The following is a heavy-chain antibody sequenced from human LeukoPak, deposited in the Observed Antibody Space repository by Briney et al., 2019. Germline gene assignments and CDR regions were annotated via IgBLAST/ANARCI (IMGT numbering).Heavy chain of an antibody. J-gene: IGHJ4*02. Sequence: QPGRSLRLSCAASGFTFSSYGMHWVRQAPGKGLEWVAVISYDGSNKYYADSVKGRFTISRDNSKNTLYLQMNSLRAEDTAVYYCAKYQRTGENDYWGQGTLVTVSS. CDR2: ISYDGSNK. CDR1: GFTFSSYG. V-gene: IGHV3-30*18. CDR3: AKYQRTGENDY. D-gene: IGHD7-27*01.